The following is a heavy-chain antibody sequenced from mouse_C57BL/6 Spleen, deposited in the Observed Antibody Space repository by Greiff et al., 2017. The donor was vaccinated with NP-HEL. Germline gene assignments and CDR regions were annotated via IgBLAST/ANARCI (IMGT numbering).Heavy chain of an antibody. CDR1: GYTFTSYW. V-gene: IGHV1-55*01. CDR3: AKVVAPGAMDY. D-gene: IGHD1-1*01. J-gene: IGHJ4*01. Sequence: VQLQQSGAELVKPGASVKMSCKASGYTFTSYWITWVKQRPGQGLEWIGDIYPGSGSTNYNEKFKSKATLTVDPSSSTAYMQLRSLTSEDSAVYDCAKVVAPGAMDYWGQGTSVTVSS. CDR2: IYPGSGST.